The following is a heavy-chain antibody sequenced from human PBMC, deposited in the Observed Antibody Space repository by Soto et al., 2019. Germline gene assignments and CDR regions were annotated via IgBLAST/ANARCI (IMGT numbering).Heavy chain of an antibody. D-gene: IGHD6-13*01. Sequence: ASVKVSCKASGYTFTSYGISWVRQAPGQGLEWMGWISAYNGNTNYAQKLQGRVTMTTDTSTSTAYMELRSLRSDDTAVYYCARDRNLSLRAQLVRFYPWGQGTLVTVSS. CDR2: ISAYNGNT. J-gene: IGHJ5*02. CDR3: ARDRNLSLRAQLVRFYP. CDR1: GYTFTSYG. V-gene: IGHV1-18*01.